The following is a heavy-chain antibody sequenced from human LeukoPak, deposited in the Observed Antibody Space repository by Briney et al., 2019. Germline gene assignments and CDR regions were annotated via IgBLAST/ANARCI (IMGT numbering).Heavy chain of an antibody. CDR1: GYTFTNYD. CDR2: MSPNNGNT. CDR3: ASNPPRTGDFNY. J-gene: IGHJ4*02. Sequence: EASVKVSCKTSGYTFTNYDINWVRQATGQGLEWMGWMSPNNGNTGYAQKVQGRVTMTRDTSINTAYMELSSLRSEDTAVYYCASNPPRTGDFNYWGQGALVTVSS. D-gene: IGHD7-27*01. V-gene: IGHV1-8*01.